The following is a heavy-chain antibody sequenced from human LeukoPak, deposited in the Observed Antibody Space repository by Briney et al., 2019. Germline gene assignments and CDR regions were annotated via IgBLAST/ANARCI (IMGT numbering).Heavy chain of an antibody. V-gene: IGHV1-69*13. CDR1: GGTFSSYT. J-gene: IGHJ5*02. CDR3: ARGVTIFGVAGGFDP. Sequence: ASVKVSCKASGGTFSSYTLSWVRQAPGQGLEWMGGIIPIFGTPDYAQKFQGRVTITADESTSTAYMELSSLRSEDTAVYYCARGVTIFGVAGGFDPWGQGTLVTVSS. CDR2: IIPIFGTP. D-gene: IGHD3-3*01.